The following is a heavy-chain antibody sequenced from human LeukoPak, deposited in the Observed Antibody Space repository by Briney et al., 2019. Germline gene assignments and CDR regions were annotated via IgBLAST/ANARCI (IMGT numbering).Heavy chain of an antibody. CDR1: GFTFNRYG. J-gene: IGHJ3*02. V-gene: IGHV3-30*18. CDR2: ISYDGSNK. D-gene: IGHD3-10*01. Sequence: PGRSLRLSCAASGFTFNRYGMHWVRQAPGKGLEWVAVISYDGSNKYYADSVKGRFTISRDNSKNTLYLQMNSLRAEDTAVYYCAKSSSYYYGSGSYDAFDIWGQGTMVTVSS. CDR3: AKSSSYYYGSGSYDAFDI.